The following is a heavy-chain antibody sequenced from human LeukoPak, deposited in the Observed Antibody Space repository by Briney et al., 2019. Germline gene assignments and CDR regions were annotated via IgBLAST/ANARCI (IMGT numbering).Heavy chain of an antibody. Sequence: GGSLRLSCAASGFTFSNAWMSWVRQAPGKGLEWVGRIKSKTDGGTTDYAAPVKGRFTISRDDSKNTLYLQMNSLKTEDTAVYYCTTEVLRFLEWSLPRGQGTLVTVSS. V-gene: IGHV3-15*01. CDR3: TTEVLRFLEWSLP. D-gene: IGHD3-3*01. CDR2: IKSKTDGGTT. J-gene: IGHJ5*02. CDR1: GFTFSNAW.